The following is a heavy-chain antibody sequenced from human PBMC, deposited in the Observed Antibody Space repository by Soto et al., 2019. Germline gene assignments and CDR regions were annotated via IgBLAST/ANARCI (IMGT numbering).Heavy chain of an antibody. Sequence: QVQLVQSGAEVKKPGASVKVSCKASGYTFSSYYIHWVRQAPGQGLEWMGIINPNGGSTTYAQKFQGRVTVTRDTSTSTVYVELNSLRSDDTAMYYCPRDLASETGSTYWGQGTLVTVSS. D-gene: IGHD1-7*01. CDR3: PRDLASETGSTY. V-gene: IGHV1-46*01. CDR1: GYTFSSYY. J-gene: IGHJ4*02. CDR2: INPNGGST.